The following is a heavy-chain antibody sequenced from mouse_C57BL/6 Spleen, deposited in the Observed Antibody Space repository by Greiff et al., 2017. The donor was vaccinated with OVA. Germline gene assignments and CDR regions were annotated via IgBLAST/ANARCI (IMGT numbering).Heavy chain of an antibody. D-gene: IGHD1-1*01. Sequence: QVQLQQPGAELVKPGASVKMSCKASGYTFTSYWITWVKQRPGQGLEWIGDIYPGSGSTNYNEKFKSKGTLTVDTSSSTAYMQLSSLTSEDTAVYYCAREGYITTGGAVDAWGKGTTLTVSS. CDR3: AREGYITTGGAVDA. CDR2: IYPGSGST. CDR1: GYTFTSYW. V-gene: IGHV1-55*01. J-gene: IGHJ2*01.